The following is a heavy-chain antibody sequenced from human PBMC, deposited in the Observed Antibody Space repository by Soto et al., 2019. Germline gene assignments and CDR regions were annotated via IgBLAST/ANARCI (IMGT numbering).Heavy chain of an antibody. CDR3: ARDAGLWVGESYYLLDY. CDR2: IKQDGSEK. V-gene: IGHV3-7*01. J-gene: IGHJ4*02. Sequence: EVQLVESGGGLVQPGGSLRLSCAASGFTFSSYWMSWVRQAPGKGLEWVANIKQDGSEKYYVDSVKGRFTISRDNAKNSLYLQMNSLRAEETAVYDCARDAGLWVGESYYLLDYWGQGTLVTVSS. CDR1: GFTFSSYW. D-gene: IGHD3-10*01.